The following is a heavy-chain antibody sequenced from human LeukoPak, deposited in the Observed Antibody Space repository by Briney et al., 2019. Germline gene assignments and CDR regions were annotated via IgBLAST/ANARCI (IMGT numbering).Heavy chain of an antibody. V-gene: IGHV4-4*07. CDR1: GGPISSYY. CDR3: ARYGITGTTSYYYGMDV. Sequence: SETLSLTCTVSGGPISSYYWSWIRQPAGKGLEWIGRIYTSGSTNYNPSLKSRVTISVDTSKNQFSLKLSSVTAADTAVYYCARYGITGTTSYYYGMDVWGQGTTVTVSS. D-gene: IGHD1-7*01. J-gene: IGHJ6*02. CDR2: IYTSGST.